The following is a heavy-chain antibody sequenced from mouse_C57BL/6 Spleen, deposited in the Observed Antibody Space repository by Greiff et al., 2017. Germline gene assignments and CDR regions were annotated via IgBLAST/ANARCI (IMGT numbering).Heavy chain of an antibody. CDR1: GFTFSSYA. Sequence: EVKLVESGGGLVKPGGSLKLSCAASGFTFSSYAMSWVRQTPEKRLEWVATISDGGSYTYYPDNVKGRFTISRDNAKNNLYLQMSHLKSEDTAMYYCARGSGTRDYWGQGTTLTVSS. CDR2: ISDGGSYT. J-gene: IGHJ2*01. V-gene: IGHV5-4*03. D-gene: IGHD1-3*01. CDR3: ARGSGTRDY.